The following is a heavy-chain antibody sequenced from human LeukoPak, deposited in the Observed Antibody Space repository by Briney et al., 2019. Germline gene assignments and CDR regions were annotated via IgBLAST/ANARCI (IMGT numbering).Heavy chain of an antibody. CDR1: GYTFTSYY. D-gene: IGHD6-19*01. CDR3: ARVVAGAPGLNY. V-gene: IGHV1-46*01. J-gene: IGHJ4*02. Sequence: ASVKVPCKASGYTFTSYYMHWVRQAPGQGLEWMGIINPSGGSTSYAQKFQGRVTMTRDTSISTACMELSRLRSDDTAVYYCARVVAGAPGLNYWGQGTLVTVSS. CDR2: INPSGGST.